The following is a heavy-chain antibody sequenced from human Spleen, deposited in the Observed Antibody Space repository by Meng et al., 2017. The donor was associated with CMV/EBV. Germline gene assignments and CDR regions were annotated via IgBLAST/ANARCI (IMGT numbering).Heavy chain of an antibody. CDR3: AREMWGRENYYYGMDA. D-gene: IGHD1-26*01. CDR1: GGSFGRYH. Sequence: SVKVSCKASGGSFGRYHISWVRQAPGQGLEWMGRNIPILGITNYAQKFQGRVTITADKSTSTAYMELSSLRYEDMAVYYCAREMWGRENYYYGMDAWGQGTSVTVSS. CDR2: NIPILGIT. J-gene: IGHJ6*02. V-gene: IGHV1-69*04.